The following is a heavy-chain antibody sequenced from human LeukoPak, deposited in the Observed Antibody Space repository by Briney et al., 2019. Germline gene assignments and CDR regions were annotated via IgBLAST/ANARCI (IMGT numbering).Heavy chain of an antibody. D-gene: IGHD2-15*01. CDR1: GYTFNSFG. CDR2: ISAYNGNT. Sequence: ASVKVSCKASGYTFNSFGISWVRQAPGQGLEWMGWISAYNGNTHHPEKLQGRLTMTTDTPTSTAYMELRSLRSDDTAIYYCARDTVMMVGSYYYDKDVWGQGTTVTVSS. V-gene: IGHV1-18*01. CDR3: ARDTVMMVGSYYYDKDV. J-gene: IGHJ6*02.